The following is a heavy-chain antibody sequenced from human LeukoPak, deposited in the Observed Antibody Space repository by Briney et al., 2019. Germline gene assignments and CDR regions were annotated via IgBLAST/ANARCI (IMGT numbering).Heavy chain of an antibody. Sequence: GGSLRLSCAASGFTFSSYSMNWVRQAPGKGLEWVAYISTSGSDIYYADSVKGRFAISRDNAKNSLYLQMNSLSAEDTATYYCAREGTGRYYYYYYMDVWGKGTTVTISS. J-gene: IGHJ6*03. D-gene: IGHD1-1*01. CDR1: GFTFSSYS. V-gene: IGHV3-21*05. CDR3: AREGTGRYYYYYYMDV. CDR2: ISTSGSDI.